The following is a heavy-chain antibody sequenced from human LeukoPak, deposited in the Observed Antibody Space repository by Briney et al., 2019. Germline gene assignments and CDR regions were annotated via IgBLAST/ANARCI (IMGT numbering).Heavy chain of an antibody. CDR2: ISYDGSNE. J-gene: IGHJ4*02. CDR3: ARDPTRKYSGSYGGY. CDR1: GSIFTTYG. V-gene: IGHV3-33*05. D-gene: IGHD1-26*01. Sequence: GGSLRPSCATSGSIFTTYGIHWVRQAPGKGLEWVAVISYDGSNEFYTDSVKGRFTMSRDNSKNTLYLQMNSLRAEDTAVYYCARDPTRKYSGSYGGYWGQGTLVTVSS.